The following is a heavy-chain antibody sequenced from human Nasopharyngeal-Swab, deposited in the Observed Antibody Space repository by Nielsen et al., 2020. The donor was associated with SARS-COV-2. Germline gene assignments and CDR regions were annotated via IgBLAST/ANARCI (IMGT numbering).Heavy chain of an antibody. Sequence: SVKVSCKASGDTFIKHAIMWVRQAPGQGLEWMGGVMPLFSTQYAQKFKDRPTISADESTTTAYMELRSLRLEDTAVYFCARVRSSGWFEALDVWGQGTLVTVSS. CDR2: VMPLFST. CDR1: GDTFIKHA. CDR3: ARVRSSGWFEALDV. V-gene: IGHV1-69*13. J-gene: IGHJ3*01. D-gene: IGHD6-19*01.